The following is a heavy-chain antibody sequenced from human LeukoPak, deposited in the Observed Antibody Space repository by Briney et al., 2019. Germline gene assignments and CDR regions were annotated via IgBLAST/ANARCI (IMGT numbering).Heavy chain of an antibody. Sequence: SETPSLTCTVSGGSISIYYWSWIRQPPGKGLEWIGNIYYSGSTNYKPSLKGRVTISLNTSKNQFSLKLSSVTAADTAVYYCAREAHSRHGGYGHYFDYWGQGSLVTVSS. D-gene: IGHD5-12*01. CDR1: GGSISIYY. V-gene: IGHV4-59*01. CDR2: IYYSGST. CDR3: AREAHSRHGGYGHYFDY. J-gene: IGHJ4*02.